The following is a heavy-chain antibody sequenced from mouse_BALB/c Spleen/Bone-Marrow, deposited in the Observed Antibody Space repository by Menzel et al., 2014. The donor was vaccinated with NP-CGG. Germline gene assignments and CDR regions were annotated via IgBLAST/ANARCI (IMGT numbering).Heavy chain of an antibody. Sequence: QVHVKQSGAELVRPGASVKLSCKASGYPFTSYWMNWVKQRPGQGLEWIGMIHLSDSESRLNQKFKDKATLTVDKSSSTAYMQLSSPTSEGSAVYYCTRYDLTTRAFAYWGQVTLVTVSA. V-gene: IGHV1-61*01. CDR3: TRYDLTTRAFAY. D-gene: IGHD3-3*01. CDR2: IHLSDSES. CDR1: GYPFTSYW. J-gene: IGHJ3*01.